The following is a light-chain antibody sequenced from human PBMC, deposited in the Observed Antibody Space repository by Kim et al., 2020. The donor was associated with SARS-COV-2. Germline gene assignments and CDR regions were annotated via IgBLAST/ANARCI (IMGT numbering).Light chain of an antibody. CDR3: QQRRFWPVT. J-gene: IGKJ1*01. V-gene: IGKV3-11*01. CDR2: DAS. Sequence: VSPGEGATLSGRASQGVGSQLAWYQQKAGQAPRLAIYDASNRATGIPARFSGRGAGTDFTLTISSLEPEEFAVYFCQQRRFWPVTFGQGTKVDIK. CDR1: QGVGSQ.